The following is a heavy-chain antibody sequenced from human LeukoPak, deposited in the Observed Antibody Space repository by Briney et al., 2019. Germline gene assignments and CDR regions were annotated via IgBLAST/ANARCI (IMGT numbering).Heavy chain of an antibody. Sequence: SGGSLRLSGAASGFSFSSFWMTWVRQAPGKGREWGANIKEDGSRNHCVDSVKGRFTISRDNAKNSLFLQMSSLRVEDTAVYYCARANNAGWFDYWGQGTLVTVSS. CDR1: GFSFSSFW. J-gene: IGHJ4*02. CDR2: IKEDGSRN. CDR3: ARANNAGWFDY. D-gene: IGHD6-19*01. V-gene: IGHV3-7*04.